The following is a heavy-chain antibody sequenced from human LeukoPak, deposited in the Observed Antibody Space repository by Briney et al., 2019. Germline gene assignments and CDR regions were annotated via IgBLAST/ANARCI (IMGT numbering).Heavy chain of an antibody. CDR2: ISTNGVGT. Sequence: PGGSLRLSCAASGFTFSTYAMHWVRQAPGKGLEYVSAISTNGVGTYYANSVKDRFIISRDNSKNTLYLQMGSLRAEDMAVYYCARYGSGSCYDYWGQGTLVTVPS. CDR1: GFTFSTYA. CDR3: ARYGSGSCYDY. D-gene: IGHD3-10*01. V-gene: IGHV3-64*01. J-gene: IGHJ4*02.